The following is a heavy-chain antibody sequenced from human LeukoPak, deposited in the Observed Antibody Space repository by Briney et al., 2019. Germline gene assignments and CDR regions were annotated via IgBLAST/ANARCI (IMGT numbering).Heavy chain of an antibody. J-gene: IGHJ6*03. D-gene: IGHD6-19*01. V-gene: IGHV1-69*05. CDR1: GGTFSSYA. CDR3: ARAQWLGDYYYYMDV. Sequence: GSSVKVSCKASGGTFSSYAISWVRQAPGQGLEWMGGIIPIFGTANYAQKFQGRVTITTDESTSTAYMELSSPRSEDTAVYYCARAQWLGDYYYYMDVWGKGTTVTVSS. CDR2: IIPIFGTA.